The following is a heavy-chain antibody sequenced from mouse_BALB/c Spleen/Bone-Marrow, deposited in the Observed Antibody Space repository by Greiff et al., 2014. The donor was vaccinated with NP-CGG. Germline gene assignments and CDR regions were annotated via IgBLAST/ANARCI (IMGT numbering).Heavy chain of an antibody. D-gene: IGHD4-1*01. V-gene: IGHV5-9-3*01. CDR2: ISSGGSYT. Sequence: EVKLVESGGGLVKPGGSLKLSCAASGFTFSGYAMSWVRQTPEKRLEWVVTISSGGSYTYYPDSVKGRFTISRDNAKNTLYLQMSSLRSEDTAMYYCASLTGRDYWGQGTTLTVSA. CDR1: GFTFSGYA. J-gene: IGHJ2*01. CDR3: ASLTGRDY.